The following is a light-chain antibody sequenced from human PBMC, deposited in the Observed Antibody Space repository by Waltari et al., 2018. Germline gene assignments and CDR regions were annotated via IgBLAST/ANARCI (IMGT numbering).Light chain of an antibody. CDR2: KVS. V-gene: IGKV2-30*02. CDR1: QSLVHSDGNTY. J-gene: IGKJ1*01. CDR3: MQATRCPWT. Sequence: DVVMTLSPLSLSVTLGQPASISCRSSQSLVHSDGNTYLLWFQQRTGQSPRSLMYKVSTRESGFPDAFTGSGSRTNFTLKNSRVEAENVGAYYCMQATRCPWTFGQGARVEI.